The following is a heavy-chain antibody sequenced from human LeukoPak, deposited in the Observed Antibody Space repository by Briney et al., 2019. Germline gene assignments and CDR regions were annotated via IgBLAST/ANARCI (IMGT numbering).Heavy chain of an antibody. V-gene: IGHV3-21*01. CDR2: ITTGGDDL. CDR1: GVTFSSYS. D-gene: IGHD6-19*01. CDR3: ARKQWLNS. J-gene: IGHJ5*02. Sequence: GGSLRLSCAASGVTFSSYSLTWGRQAPGEGLEWVSSITTGGDDLYYSDSVKGRFTISRDNDKNSLFLQKNNLRAEDTAVYYCARKQWLNSWGQGTRVIVPS.